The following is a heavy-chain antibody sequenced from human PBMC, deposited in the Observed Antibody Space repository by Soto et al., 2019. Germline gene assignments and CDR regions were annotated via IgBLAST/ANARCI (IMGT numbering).Heavy chain of an antibody. J-gene: IGHJ6*02. CDR3: AIVSGSYYYGMDV. CDR1: GGTISSSNW. D-gene: IGHD1-26*01. CDR2: IYHSGTT. V-gene: IGHV4-4*02. Sequence: QVQLQESGPGLVKPSGTLSLTCAVSGGTISSSNWWSGGRQAPGKGLEWIGEIYHSGTTNYNPSLKRRVTISVDTSNIQFSLKLSSVTAADAAVYYCAIVSGSYYYGMDVWGQGTTVTVSS.